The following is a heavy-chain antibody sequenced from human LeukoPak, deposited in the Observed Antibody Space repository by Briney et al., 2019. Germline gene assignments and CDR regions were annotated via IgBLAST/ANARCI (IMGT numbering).Heavy chain of an antibody. V-gene: IGHV3-15*01. D-gene: IGHD3-22*01. J-gene: IGHJ4*02. CDR1: GFTFSNDW. Sequence: GGSLRLSCAASGFTFSNDWMSWVRQAPGKGLEWVGRINSRTDGGTTDYAAPVKGRFTISRDDSKNTLYLQMNSLKTEDTAVYYCTTDAYYYDSSGYSLFDYWGQGTLVTVSS. CDR3: TTDAYYYDSSGYSLFDY. CDR2: INSRTDGGTT.